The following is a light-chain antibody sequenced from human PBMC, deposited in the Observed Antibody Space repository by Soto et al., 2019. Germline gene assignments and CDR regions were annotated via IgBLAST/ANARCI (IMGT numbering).Light chain of an antibody. Sequence: QSALTQPASMSGSPGQSITISCTGTSSDIGRYNFVSWYQHHPGKAPKLIIYEATKRPSVVSYRFSGSKSGNTASLTISGLQAEDEADYYCTSYTITSPYVFGTGTKLTVL. CDR3: TSYTITSPYV. J-gene: IGLJ1*01. V-gene: IGLV2-14*01. CDR1: SSDIGRYNF. CDR2: EAT.